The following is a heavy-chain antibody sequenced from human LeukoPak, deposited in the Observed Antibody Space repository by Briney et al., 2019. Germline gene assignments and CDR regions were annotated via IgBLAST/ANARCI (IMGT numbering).Heavy chain of an antibody. V-gene: IGHV3-23*01. CDR3: ANLQWEYSFDY. Sequence: GGSLRLPCAASGFTFSSYAMSWVRQAPGKGLEWVSVISGSGTSTYYADSVKGRFTISRDNSKNTLYLQMNSLRVEDTAVYYCANLQWEYSFDYWGQGTLVTVSS. D-gene: IGHD1-26*01. CDR2: ISGSGTST. J-gene: IGHJ4*02. CDR1: GFTFSSYA.